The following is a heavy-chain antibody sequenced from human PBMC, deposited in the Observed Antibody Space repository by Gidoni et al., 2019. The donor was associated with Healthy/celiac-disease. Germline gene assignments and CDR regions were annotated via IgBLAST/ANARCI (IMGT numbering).Heavy chain of an antibody. CDR2: IIPIFGTA. CDR3: ASGVATYDYYYGMDV. V-gene: IGHV1-69*01. Sequence: QVQLVQSGAEVKKPGSSVTGSCKASGCTFSSYAISWVRQAPGQGLGWMGGIIPIFGTANYAPKFQGRVTITADESTSTAYMELSSLRSEDTAVYYCASGVATYDYYYGMDVWGQGTTVTVSS. J-gene: IGHJ6*02. D-gene: IGHD5-12*01. CDR1: GCTFSSYA.